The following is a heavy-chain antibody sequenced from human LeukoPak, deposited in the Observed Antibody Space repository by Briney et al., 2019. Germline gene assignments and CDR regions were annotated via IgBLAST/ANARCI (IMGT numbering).Heavy chain of an antibody. D-gene: IGHD5-24*01. CDR3: AKGGAATMRDGYNYYYYYMEV. CDR1: GITFSSHA. CDR2: ISGSGGHT. J-gene: IGHJ6*03. V-gene: IGHV3-23*01. Sequence: PGRSLRLSCAASGITFSSHAMSWVRQAPGKGLQWVSLISGSGGHTYYGDSVKGRFTISRDNSTNRLYLQMNSLRPEDTAVYYCAKGGAATMRDGYNYYYYYMEVWGRGTTVTVPS.